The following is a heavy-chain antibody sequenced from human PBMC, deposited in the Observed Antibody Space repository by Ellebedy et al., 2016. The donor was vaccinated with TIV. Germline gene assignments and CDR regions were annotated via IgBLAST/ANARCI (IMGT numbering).Heavy chain of an antibody. J-gene: IGHJ4*02. CDR1: GITFSKSA. Sequence: GESLKISCAASGITFSKSAMYWVRQAPGKGLEWVAVISYDGSNTYYADSVKGRFTISRDNSKNTLYLQMNSLRAEDTAMYYCAREGTYYGSGSHYNHFGSWGQGTLVTVSS. CDR3: AREGTYYGSGSHYNHFGS. V-gene: IGHV3-30-3*01. D-gene: IGHD3-10*01. CDR2: ISYDGSNT.